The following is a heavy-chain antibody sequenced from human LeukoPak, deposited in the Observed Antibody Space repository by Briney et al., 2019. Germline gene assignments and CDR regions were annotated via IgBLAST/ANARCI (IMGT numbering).Heavy chain of an antibody. D-gene: IGHD2-15*01. J-gene: IGHJ6*02. V-gene: IGHV3-21*01. CDR1: GFTFSGYP. Sequence: GGSLRLSCAASGFTFSGYPMHWVRQIPGKGLEWVSSITINGSYTYYAGSVKGRFTISRDNAKNSLSLQMNTLRPEDTAVYYCARDEPASYCSGASCRTYAMDVWGQGTTVTVSS. CDR2: ITINGSYT. CDR3: ARDEPASYCSGASCRTYAMDV.